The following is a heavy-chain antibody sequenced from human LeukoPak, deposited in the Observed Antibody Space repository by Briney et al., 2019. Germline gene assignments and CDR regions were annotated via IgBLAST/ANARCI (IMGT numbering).Heavy chain of an antibody. CDR3: AKVVAARYYYYGMDV. J-gene: IGHJ6*02. V-gene: IGHV3-30*18. D-gene: IGHD2-15*01. CDR1: GFTFSSYG. CDR2: ISYDGSNK. Sequence: GGSLRLPCAASGFTFSSYGMHWVRQAPGKGLEWVAVISYDGSNKYYADSVKGRFTISRDNSKNTLYLQMNSLRAEDTAVYYCAKVVAARYYYYGMDVWGQGTTVTVSS.